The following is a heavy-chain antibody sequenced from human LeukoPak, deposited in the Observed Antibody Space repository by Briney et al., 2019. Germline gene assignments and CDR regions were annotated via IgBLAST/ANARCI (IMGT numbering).Heavy chain of an antibody. CDR1: GLSFSSYA. J-gene: IGHJ3*02. V-gene: IGHV3-23*01. D-gene: IGHD6-6*01. CDR3: AKIPGYSSSPDAFDI. CDR2: ISGSGGST. Sequence: GGSLRLSCAASGLSFSSYAMSWVRQAPGKGLEWVSAISGSGGSTYYADSVKGRFTISRDNSKNTLYLQMNSLRAEDTAVYYCAKIPGYSSSPDAFDIWGQGTMVTVSS.